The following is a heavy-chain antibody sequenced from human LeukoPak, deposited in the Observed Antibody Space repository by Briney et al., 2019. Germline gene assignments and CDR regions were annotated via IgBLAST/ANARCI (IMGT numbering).Heavy chain of an antibody. CDR2: INAGNGNT. CDR1: GYTSTSYA. Sequence: ASVKVSCKASGYTSTSYAMHWVRQAPGQRLEWMGWINAGNGNTKYSQKFQGRVTITRDTSASTAYMELSSLRSEDTAVYYCARDRYSSGWPFDYWGQGTLVTVSS. J-gene: IGHJ4*02. V-gene: IGHV1-3*01. CDR3: ARDRYSSGWPFDY. D-gene: IGHD6-19*01.